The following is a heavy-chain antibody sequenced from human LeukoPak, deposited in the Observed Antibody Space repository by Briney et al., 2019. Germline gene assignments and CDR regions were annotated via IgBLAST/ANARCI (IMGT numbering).Heavy chain of an antibody. Sequence: SETLPLTCTVSGGSISSSSYYWGWIRQPPGKGLEWIGSIYYSGSTYYNPSLKSRVAMSIDTSKNQFSLELSSVTAADTSVYYCAGRAQTTGWSFDYWGQGALVTVSS. J-gene: IGHJ4*02. D-gene: IGHD6-19*01. V-gene: IGHV4-39*07. CDR1: GGSISSSSYY. CDR2: IYYSGST. CDR3: AGRAQTTGWSFDY.